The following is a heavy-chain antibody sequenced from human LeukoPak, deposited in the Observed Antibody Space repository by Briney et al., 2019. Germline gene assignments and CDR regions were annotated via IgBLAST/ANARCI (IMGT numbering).Heavy chain of an antibody. D-gene: IGHD3-22*01. Sequence: PGGSLRLSCAASGFTFSSYGMHWVRQAPGKGLEWVAAISYDGSNKYYADSVKGRFTISRDNSKNTLYLQMNSLRAEDTAVYYCAKEGYYYDSSGYNYYYGMDVWGQGTTVTVSS. J-gene: IGHJ6*02. V-gene: IGHV3-30*18. CDR3: AKEGYYYDSSGYNYYYGMDV. CDR1: GFTFSSYG. CDR2: ISYDGSNK.